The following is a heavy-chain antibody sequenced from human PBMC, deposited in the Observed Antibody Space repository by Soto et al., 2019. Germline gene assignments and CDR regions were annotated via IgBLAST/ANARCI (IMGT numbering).Heavy chain of an antibody. CDR3: ARGGIMIVVGAY. D-gene: IGHD3-16*01. Sequence: QVQLLESGPGLVKPSGTLSLTCAVSGDSISRSSWWSWVRQPPGKGLEWIGEVYQSGSTNYNPSLKSRVTISIDKSKNQFSLKLSSVTAADTAIYYCARGGIMIVVGAYWGQGTLVTVSS. J-gene: IGHJ1*01. CDR1: GDSISRSSW. V-gene: IGHV4-4*02. CDR2: VYQSGST.